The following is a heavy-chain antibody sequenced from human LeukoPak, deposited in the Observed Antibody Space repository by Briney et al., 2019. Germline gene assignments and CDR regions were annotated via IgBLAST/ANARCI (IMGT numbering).Heavy chain of an antibody. D-gene: IGHD3-22*01. J-gene: IGHJ4*02. CDR1: GFSFSSYE. CDR3: AKDSMRYSDSSVYYSDY. CDR2: SSGSGGNT. V-gene: IGHV3-23*01. Sequence: HPGGSLRLSCAASGFSFSSYEMNWVRQAPGKGLEWVSVSSGSGGNTYYADSVRGRFTISRDNSKNTLYLQMNSLRVEDTAVYYCAKDSMRYSDSSVYYSDYWGQGTLVTVSS.